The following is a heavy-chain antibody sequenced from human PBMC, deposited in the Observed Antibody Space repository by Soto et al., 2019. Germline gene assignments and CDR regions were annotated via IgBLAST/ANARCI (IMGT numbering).Heavy chain of an antibody. D-gene: IGHD4-17*01. Sequence: QVQLEESGGGVVQPGRSLRLSCEASGFTFNTYSMHWVRQPPGKGLEWLAAIWYDGTQKYYADSVKGRFIISRDNSKKTLYLKMNSLRAEVTAVYYCARAGGTTVTGLWHFDSWGQGTLVTVSS. CDR2: IWYDGTQK. J-gene: IGHJ4*02. CDR1: GFTFNTYS. V-gene: IGHV3-33*01. CDR3: ARAGGTTVTGLWHFDS.